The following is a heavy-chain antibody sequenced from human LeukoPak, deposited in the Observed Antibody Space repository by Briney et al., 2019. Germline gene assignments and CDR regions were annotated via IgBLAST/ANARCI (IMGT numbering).Heavy chain of an antibody. D-gene: IGHD6-6*01. Sequence: ASVKVSCKASGYTFTSYDINWVRQATGQGLEWMGWMNTNSGNTGYAQKFQGRVTMTRNTSISTAYMELSSLRAEDTAVYYCARGVRIASRRGNWFDPWGQGTLVTVSS. J-gene: IGHJ5*02. V-gene: IGHV1-8*01. CDR3: ARGVRIASRRGNWFDP. CDR1: GYTFTSYD. CDR2: MNTNSGNT.